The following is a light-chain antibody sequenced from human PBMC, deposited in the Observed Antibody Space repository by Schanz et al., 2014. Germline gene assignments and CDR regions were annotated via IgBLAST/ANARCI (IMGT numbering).Light chain of an antibody. V-gene: IGLV2-14*02. CDR3: SSYTSSSTLYV. J-gene: IGLJ1*01. CDR2: EVS. Sequence: QSALTQPASVSGSPGQSITISCTGTSSDIGGYNVVSWYQQHPGKAPKLMIYEVSKRPSGVSHRFSGSKSGNTASLTISGLQAEDEADYYCSSYTSSSTLYVFGTGTKVTVL. CDR1: SSDIGGYNV.